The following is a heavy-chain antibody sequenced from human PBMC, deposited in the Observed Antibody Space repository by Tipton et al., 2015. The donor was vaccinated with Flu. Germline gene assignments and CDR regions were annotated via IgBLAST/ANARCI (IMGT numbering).Heavy chain of an antibody. CDR3: ARDVSSSWYRGAFDI. Sequence: GLVKPSETLSLTCAVYGGSFSGYYWSWIRQPPGKGLEWIGEINHSGSTNYNPSLKSRVTISVDTSKNQFSLKLSSVTAADTAVYYCARDVSSSWYRGAFDIWGQGTMVTVSS. D-gene: IGHD6-13*01. CDR1: GGSFSGYY. CDR2: INHSGST. V-gene: IGHV4-34*01. J-gene: IGHJ3*02.